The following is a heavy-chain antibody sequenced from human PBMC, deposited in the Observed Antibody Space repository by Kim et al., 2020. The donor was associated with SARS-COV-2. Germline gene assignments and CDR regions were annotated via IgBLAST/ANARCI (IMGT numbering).Heavy chain of an antibody. D-gene: IGHD3-10*01. CDR2: ISRNSDYI. Sequence: GGSLRLSCAASEFTFSRYSMNWVRQAPGKGLEWVSTISRNSDYIYYADSVEGRFTISRDNAKNSLYLQMNSLRADDTAMYYCARDLSLGRPGGFDYWGQGNRVTVS. CDR3: ARDLSLGRPGGFDY. J-gene: IGHJ4*02. CDR1: EFTFSRYS. V-gene: IGHV3-21*01.